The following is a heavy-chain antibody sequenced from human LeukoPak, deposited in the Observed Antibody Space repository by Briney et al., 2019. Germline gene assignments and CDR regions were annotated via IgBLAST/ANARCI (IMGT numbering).Heavy chain of an antibody. CDR1: GFIFSSYW. Sequence: PGGSLRLSCAASGFIFSSYWVHWVRQAPGKGLVWVSRINADGTSRGLADSVKGRFSISRDNANNMVYLQLNTLRAEDTALYYRATQSGPPGLGNWGQGTLVTVSS. CDR3: ATQSGPPGLGN. CDR2: INADGTSR. J-gene: IGHJ4*02. V-gene: IGHV3-74*01. D-gene: IGHD3-3*01.